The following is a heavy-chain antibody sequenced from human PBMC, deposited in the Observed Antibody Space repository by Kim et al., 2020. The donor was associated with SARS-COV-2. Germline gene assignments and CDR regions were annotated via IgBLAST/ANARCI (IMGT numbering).Heavy chain of an antibody. V-gene: IGHV3-23*01. CDR1: GVTLGNYA. CDR3: TKRAAGYSWSPDYL. Sequence: GGSLRLSCAASGVTLGNYAISWGRQAPGRGPEGVSAISTDGYDKFYADSVKGRFTISRDNSKNTLSVQMNSLRAEDTAIYYCTKRAAGYSWSPDYLWGEGSPVTVAS. J-gene: IGHJ5*02. CDR2: ISTDGYDK. D-gene: IGHD3-3*01.